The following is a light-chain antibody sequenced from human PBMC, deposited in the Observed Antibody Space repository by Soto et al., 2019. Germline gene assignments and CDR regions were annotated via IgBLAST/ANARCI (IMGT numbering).Light chain of an antibody. V-gene: IGKV3-20*01. CDR2: GAS. Sequence: QSAGAVSSKKEERATLSCRASQAVSSNYLAWYQQKPGQAPRLLTSGASGRPTAVPDRFSGSGSGTAFTLTIDILESEEVAVYFCQQYGDLPWTFGQGT. J-gene: IGKJ1*01. CDR3: QQYGDLPWT. CDR1: QAVSSNY.